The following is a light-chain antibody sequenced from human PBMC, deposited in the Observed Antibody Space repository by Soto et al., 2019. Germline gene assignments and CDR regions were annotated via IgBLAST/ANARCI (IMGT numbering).Light chain of an antibody. CDR1: SSDVGDYDY. J-gene: IGLJ7*01. CDR3: SSYGGFNNVL. Sequence: QSALTQPPSASGPPGQSVTISCTGTSSDVGDYDYVSWYQQHQGKAPKLMIYEVSKRPSGVPDRFSGSKSGNTASLTVSGLQTEEEADYYCSSYGGFNNVLFGGGTQLTVL. V-gene: IGLV2-8*01. CDR2: EVS.